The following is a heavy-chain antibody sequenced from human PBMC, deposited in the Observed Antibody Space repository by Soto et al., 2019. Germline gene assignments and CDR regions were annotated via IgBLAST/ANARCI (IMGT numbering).Heavy chain of an antibody. D-gene: IGHD2-2*02. CDR3: ARDAGYCSSTSCYTEYFDY. CDR2: INPSGGST. V-gene: IGHV1-46*01. J-gene: IGHJ4*03. Sequence: ASVKVSCKASGYTFTSYYMHWVRQAPGQGLEWMGIINPSGGSTSYAQKFQGRVTMTRDTSTSTAYMELSSLRSEDTAVYYCARDAGYCSSTSCYTEYFDYWGQGTMVTVS. CDR1: GYTFTSYY.